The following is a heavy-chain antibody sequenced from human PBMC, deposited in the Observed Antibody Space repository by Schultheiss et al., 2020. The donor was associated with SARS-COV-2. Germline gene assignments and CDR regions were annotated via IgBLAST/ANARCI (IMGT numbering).Heavy chain of an antibody. Sequence: ASVKVSCKASGYTFTGYSVHWVRQAPGQGLEWMGRINPNSGGTNYAQKFQGRVTMTRDTSISTAYMELSRLRSDDTAVYYCASGRPSERGSSGYYHEPGVGWFDPWGQGTLVTVSS. CDR2: INPNSGGT. D-gene: IGHD3-22*01. CDR3: ASGRPSERGSSGYYHEPGVGWFDP. CDR1: GYTFTGYS. V-gene: IGHV1-2*06. J-gene: IGHJ5*02.